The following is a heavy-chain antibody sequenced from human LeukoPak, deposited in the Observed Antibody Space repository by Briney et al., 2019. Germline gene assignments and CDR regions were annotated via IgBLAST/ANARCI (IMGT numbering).Heavy chain of an antibody. D-gene: IGHD3-22*01. CDR1: GFTFCSYW. CDR2: IKQDGSEK. Sequence: GGSLRLSCAASGFTFCSYWISWVRQAPGQGLERVGNIKQDGSEKYYVDSVKGRFTISRDNAKNSMYLQMNSLRAEDTAVYYCARGRVDYYDSSGYYYVDYFDYWGQGTLVTVSA. CDR3: ARGRVDYYDSSGYYYVDYFDY. J-gene: IGHJ4*02. V-gene: IGHV3-7*01.